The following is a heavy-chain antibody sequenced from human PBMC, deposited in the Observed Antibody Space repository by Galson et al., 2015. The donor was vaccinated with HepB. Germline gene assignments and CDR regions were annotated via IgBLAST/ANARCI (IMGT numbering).Heavy chain of an antibody. Sequence: SLRLSCAASGFTFDDYAMHWVRQAPGKGLEWVSGISWNSGSIGYADSVKGRFTISRDNAKNSLYLQMNSLRAEDTAVYYCARGGRFDYWGQGTLVTVSS. V-gene: IGHV3-9*01. CDR2: ISWNSGSI. CDR3: ARGGRFDY. CDR1: GFTFDDYA. J-gene: IGHJ4*02.